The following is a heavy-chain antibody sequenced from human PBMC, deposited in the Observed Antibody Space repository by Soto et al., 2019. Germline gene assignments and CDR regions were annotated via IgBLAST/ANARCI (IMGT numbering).Heavy chain of an antibody. J-gene: IGHJ5*01. D-gene: IGHD3-22*01. CDR3: AKGPDGSGYYHNWFDS. V-gene: IGHV3-23*01. CDR2: ISRTGDSA. Sequence: EVHLLESGGALVQPGGSLTLSCAASGFSFSDYAMSWVRQAPGKGLEWVSSISRTGDSAYYADSVKGRFAISRDRSKXXLSLQMNSLRVEDTAGYYCAKGPDGSGYYHNWFDSWGQGTLITVSS. CDR1: GFSFSDYA.